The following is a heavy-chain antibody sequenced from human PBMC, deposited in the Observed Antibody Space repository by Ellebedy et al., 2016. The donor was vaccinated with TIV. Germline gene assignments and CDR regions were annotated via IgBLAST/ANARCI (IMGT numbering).Heavy chain of an antibody. CDR1: GFTFSRYW. CDR3: ARDHRYSYGVDY. Sequence: GGSLRLSCAASGFTFSRYWMSWVRQAPGKGLEWVANINQAASEINYVDSVKGRFTISRDNAKNSLYLQMSSLRAEDTAVYYCARDHRYSYGVDYWGQGTLVTVSS. V-gene: IGHV3-7*01. CDR2: INQAASEI. D-gene: IGHD5-18*01. J-gene: IGHJ4*02.